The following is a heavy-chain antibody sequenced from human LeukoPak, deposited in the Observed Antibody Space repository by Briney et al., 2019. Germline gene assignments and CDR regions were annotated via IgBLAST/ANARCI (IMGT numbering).Heavy chain of an antibody. J-gene: IGHJ6*02. CDR2: IYYSGST. CDR1: GGSISSYY. CDR3: ARDGRLRYAMDV. D-gene: IGHD6-25*01. V-gene: IGHV4-39*07. Sequence: SETLSLTCTVSGGSISSYYWGWIRQPPGKGLEWIGSIYYSGSTYYNPSLKSRVTISVDTSKIQFSLKLTSVTAADTAVYYCARDGRLRYAMDVWGQGTTVTVSS.